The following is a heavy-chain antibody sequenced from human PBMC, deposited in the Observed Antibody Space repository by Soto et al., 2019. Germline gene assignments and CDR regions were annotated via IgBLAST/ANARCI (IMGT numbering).Heavy chain of an antibody. J-gene: IGHJ6*02. CDR3: ARRGFNSVAPDYYYYYGMDV. CDR2: IYYSGST. Sequence: PSETLSLTCTVSGGSISSGGYYWSWIRQHPGKGLEWIGYIYYSGSTYYNPSLKSRVTISVDTSKNQFSLKLSSVTAADTAVYYCARRGFNSVAPDYYYYYGMDVWGQGTTVTVSS. D-gene: IGHD5-12*01. CDR1: GGSISSGGYY. V-gene: IGHV4-31*03.